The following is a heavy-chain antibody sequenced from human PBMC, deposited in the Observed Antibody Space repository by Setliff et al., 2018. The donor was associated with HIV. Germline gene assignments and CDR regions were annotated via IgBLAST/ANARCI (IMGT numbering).Heavy chain of an antibody. CDR1: GYSFGDYW. V-gene: IGHV5-51*01. J-gene: IGHJ3*01. CDR3: ARHRVDTSMLVVKSPGAFDL. D-gene: IGHD3-22*01. Sequence: GESLKISCRGFGYSFGDYWIGWVRQKPGKGLEWMGIIFPADSDTRVSPSFQCQVSISADRSTYAAFLQWTSLKASDTGMYFCARHRVDTSMLVVKSPGAFDLWGQGTLVTVSS. CDR2: IFPADSDT.